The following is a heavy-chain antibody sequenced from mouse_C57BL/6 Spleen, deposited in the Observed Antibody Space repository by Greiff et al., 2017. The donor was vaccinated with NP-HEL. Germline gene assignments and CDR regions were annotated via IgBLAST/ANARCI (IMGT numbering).Heavy chain of an antibody. J-gene: IGHJ2*01. Sequence: EVKVEESGGGLVKPGGSLKLSCAASGFTFSSYAMSWVRQTPEKRLEWVATISDGGSYTYYPDNVKGRFTISRDNAKNNLYLQMSHLKSEDTAMYYCARGHYYYGSSYFDYWGQGTTLTVSS. CDR2: ISDGGSYT. D-gene: IGHD1-1*01. V-gene: IGHV5-4*03. CDR3: ARGHYYYGSSYFDY. CDR1: GFTFSSYA.